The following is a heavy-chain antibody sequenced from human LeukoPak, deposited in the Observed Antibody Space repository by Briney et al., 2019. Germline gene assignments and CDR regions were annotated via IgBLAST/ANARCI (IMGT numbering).Heavy chain of an antibody. V-gene: IGHV1-46*01. CDR1: FTRXY. D-gene: IGHD6-6*01. CDR2: INPSGGST. Sequence: FTRXYMHWVRQAPGQGLEWVGVINPSGGSTSYAQKFQGRVTMTRDTSTSTVYMELSSLRSEDTAIYYCVPRGAGDSSFGMDVWGQGTTVTVSS. J-gene: IGHJ6*02. CDR3: VPRGAGDSSFGMDV.